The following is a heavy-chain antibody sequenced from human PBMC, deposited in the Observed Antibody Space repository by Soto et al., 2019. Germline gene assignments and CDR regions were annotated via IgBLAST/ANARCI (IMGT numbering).Heavy chain of an antibody. Sequence: QVQLVQSGAEVKKPGASVKVSCKASGYTFTSYYMHWVRQAPGQGLEWMGIINPSGGSTSYAQKFQGRVTMTRDTSTRTVYMELSSLRSEDTAVYYCARDGCASGDCYSEYYYGMDVWGQGTTVTVSS. CDR1: GYTFTSYY. J-gene: IGHJ6*02. CDR3: ARDGCASGDCYSEYYYGMDV. D-gene: IGHD2-21*02. CDR2: INPSGGST. V-gene: IGHV1-46*01.